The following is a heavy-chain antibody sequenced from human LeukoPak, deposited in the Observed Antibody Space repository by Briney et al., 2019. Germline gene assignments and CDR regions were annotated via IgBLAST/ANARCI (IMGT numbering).Heavy chain of an antibody. CDR1: GYTSTDYY. J-gene: IGHJ3*02. D-gene: IGHD5-24*01. Sequence: EASVKVSCKVSGYTSTDYYMHWVQQAPGKGLEWMGLVDPEDGETIYAEKFQGRVTITADTSTDTAYMELSSLRSEDTAVYYCATPVGDGYNFAFDIWGQGTMVTVSS. V-gene: IGHV1-69-2*01. CDR3: ATPVGDGYNFAFDI. CDR2: VDPEDGET.